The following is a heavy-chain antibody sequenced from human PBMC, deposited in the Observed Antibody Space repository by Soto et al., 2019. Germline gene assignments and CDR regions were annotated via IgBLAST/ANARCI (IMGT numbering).Heavy chain of an antibody. V-gene: IGHV4-34*01. CDR1: DGSFRGYY. CDR3: ARATVKVGATLFDY. D-gene: IGHD1-26*01. J-gene: IGHJ4*02. CDR2: INHSGFT. Sequence: SETLSLTCGVSDGSFRGYYWSWIRRPPGKGLEWIGEINHSGFTNYNPSLKSRVTISRDTSTNQFSLKLTPVTVADSAVYYCARATVKVGATLFDYWGQGTLVTVSS.